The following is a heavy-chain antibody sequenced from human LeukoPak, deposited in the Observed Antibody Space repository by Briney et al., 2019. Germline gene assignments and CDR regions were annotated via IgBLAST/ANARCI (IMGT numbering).Heavy chain of an antibody. Sequence: PSETLSLTCTVSGGSISSYYWSWIRQPPGKGLEWVGYSYYSGSTNYNPSLKSRVTISVDTSKNQFSLKLSSVTAADTAVYYCARLRDYGSGTYYNDYWGQGTLVTVSS. CDR3: ARLRDYGSGTYYNDY. J-gene: IGHJ4*02. V-gene: IGHV4-59*08. D-gene: IGHD3-10*01. CDR2: SYYSGST. CDR1: GGSISSYY.